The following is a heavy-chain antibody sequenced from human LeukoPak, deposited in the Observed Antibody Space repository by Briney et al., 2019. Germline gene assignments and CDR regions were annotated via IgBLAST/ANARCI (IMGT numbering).Heavy chain of an antibody. CDR2: IWYDGTHK. D-gene: IGHD6-13*01. J-gene: IGHJ4*02. V-gene: IGHV3-33*06. Sequence: GGSLRLSCAASGFSFSDYGMHWVRQAPGKGLEWVALIWYDGTHKYYADSVKGRFTISRDNSKNTLYLQMNSLRAEDTAVYYCAKPREQLVPLNYWGQGTLVTVSS. CDR1: GFSFSDYG. CDR3: AKPREQLVPLNY.